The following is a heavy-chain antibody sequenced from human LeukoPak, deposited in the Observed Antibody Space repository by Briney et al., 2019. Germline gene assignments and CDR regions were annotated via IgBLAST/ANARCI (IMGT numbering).Heavy chain of an antibody. J-gene: IGHJ4*02. D-gene: IGHD3-3*01. Sequence: GGSLRLSCAASGFTFSAFAMSWVRQAPGKGLEWVPGLSGGARTTHYADSVKGRFTISRDDFNNTLYLQMNSLRAEDTAVYYCAKHDDFRSGSPEYWGRGTLVTVSS. CDR2: LSGGARTT. CDR3: AKHDDFRSGSPEY. V-gene: IGHV3-23*01. CDR1: GFTFSAFA.